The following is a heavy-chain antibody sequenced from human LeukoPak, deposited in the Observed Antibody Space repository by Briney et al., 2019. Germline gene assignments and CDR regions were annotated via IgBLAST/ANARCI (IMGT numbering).Heavy chain of an antibody. J-gene: IGHJ4*02. V-gene: IGHV4-61*01. CDR3: ARRGRATVTIDY. D-gene: IGHD4-17*01. Sequence: PSETLSLTCTVSGGSISSSSYYWSWIRQPPGKGLEWIGYIYYSGSTNYNPSLKSRVTISVDTSKNQFSLKLSSVTAADTAVYYCARRGRATVTIDYWGQGTLVTVSS. CDR2: IYYSGST. CDR1: GGSISSSSYY.